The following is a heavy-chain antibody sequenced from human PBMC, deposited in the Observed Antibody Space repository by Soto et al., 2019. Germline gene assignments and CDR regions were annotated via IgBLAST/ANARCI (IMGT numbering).Heavy chain of an antibody. CDR2: VKGDGSVT. V-gene: IGHV3-74*01. CDR3: SRDPGLNWFDP. J-gene: IGHJ5*02. CDR1: GFTFNNYF. Sequence: EVQLVESGGGLVQLGGSLRLSCATSGFTFNNYFIHWVRQAPGQGLVWVSRVKGDGSVTNYADSVKCRLTISTDNAKNMVYLQMDSPSAEDTAVYYCSRDPGLNWFDPWGQGTLVTVSS.